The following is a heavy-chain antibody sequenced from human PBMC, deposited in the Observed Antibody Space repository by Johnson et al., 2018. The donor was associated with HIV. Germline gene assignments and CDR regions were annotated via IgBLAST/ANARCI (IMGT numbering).Heavy chain of an antibody. D-gene: IGHD1-26*01. J-gene: IGHJ3*02. CDR2: ISHNGGDDVDT. V-gene: IGHV3-23*04. Sequence: VQLVESGGGLVQPGGSLRLSCVASGFTFNNNAISWVRQAPGRGLEWVSAISHNGGDDVDTYYADSVKGRITISRDNSKNTLYLQMNSLRAEDTAVYNCARDQWAQVGALLSDAFDIWGQGTMVTVSS. CDR1: GFTFNNNA. CDR3: ARDQWAQVGALLSDAFDI.